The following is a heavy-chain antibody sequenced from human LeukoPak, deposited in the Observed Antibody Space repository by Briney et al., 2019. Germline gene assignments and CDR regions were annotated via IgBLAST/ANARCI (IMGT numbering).Heavy chain of an antibody. V-gene: IGHV1-18*01. Sequence: AAVKVSCKASGYTFTSYGISGVRQAPGQGGDGVGCISAYNGNTNYAQKLHGRVIITTDTSTSTAYMELRSLRSDDTDVYSCARASYCTNGVCTSLWADYWGQGTLVTVSS. D-gene: IGHD2-8*01. CDR1: GYTFTSYG. CDR3: ARASYCTNGVCTSLWADY. J-gene: IGHJ4*02. CDR2: ISAYNGNT.